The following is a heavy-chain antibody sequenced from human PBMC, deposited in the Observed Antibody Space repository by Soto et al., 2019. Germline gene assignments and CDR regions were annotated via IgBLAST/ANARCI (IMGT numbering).Heavy chain of an antibody. Sequence: GGSLRLSCAASGFTFSSYAMSWVRQAPGKGLEWVSAISGSGGSTYYADSVKGRFTISRDNSKNTLYLQMNSLRAEDTAVYYCAKDQPKRGSYRFTNYFDYWGQGTLVTVSS. CDR1: GFTFSSYA. CDR2: ISGSGGST. D-gene: IGHD3-16*02. J-gene: IGHJ4*02. CDR3: AKDQPKRGSYRFTNYFDY. V-gene: IGHV3-23*01.